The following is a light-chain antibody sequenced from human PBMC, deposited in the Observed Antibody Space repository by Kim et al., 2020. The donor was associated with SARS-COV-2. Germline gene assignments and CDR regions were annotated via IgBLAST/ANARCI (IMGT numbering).Light chain of an antibody. V-gene: IGKV3-20*01. CDR3: QQYGNSPPIT. CDR2: GAT. CDR1: QSVSSIY. J-gene: IGKJ5*01. Sequence: PGEIGTLSCRASQSVSSIYLAWYQHKPGQTPSLLIYGATIRTTGIPDRFSGSGCGTDFTLTISILEPEDSAIYYCQQYGNSPPITFGQETRLEIK.